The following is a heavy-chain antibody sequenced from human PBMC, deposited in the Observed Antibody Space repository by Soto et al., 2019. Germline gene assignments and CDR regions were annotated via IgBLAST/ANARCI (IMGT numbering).Heavy chain of an antibody. CDR1: GFTFSSYG. J-gene: IGHJ6*02. Sequence: GGSLRLSCAASGFTFSSYGMHWVRQAPGKGLEWVAVISYDGSNKYYADSVKGRFTISRDNSKNTLYLQMNSLRAEDTAVYYCAKVGVGTMVRGVTGFYGMDVWGQGTTVTVSS. D-gene: IGHD3-10*01. CDR3: AKVGVGTMVRGVTGFYGMDV. CDR2: ISYDGSNK. V-gene: IGHV3-30*18.